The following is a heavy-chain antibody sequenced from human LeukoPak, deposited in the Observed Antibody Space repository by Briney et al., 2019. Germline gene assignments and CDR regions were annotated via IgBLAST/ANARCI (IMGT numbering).Heavy chain of an antibody. CDR2: ISSSSSYI. J-gene: IGHJ4*02. V-gene: IGHV3-21*01. CDR1: GFTFSSYS. CDR3: ARDKNYYDSSGYSN. Sequence: GGSLRLSCAASGFTFSSYSMNWVRQAPGKGLEWVSSISSSSSYIYYADSVKGRFTISRDNAKNSLYLQMNSLRDEDTAVYYCARDKNYYDSSGYSNWGQGTLVTVSS. D-gene: IGHD3-22*01.